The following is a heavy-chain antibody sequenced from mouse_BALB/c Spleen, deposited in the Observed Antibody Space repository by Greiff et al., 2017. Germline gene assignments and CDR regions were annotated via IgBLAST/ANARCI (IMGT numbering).Heavy chain of an antibody. D-gene: IGHD4-1*01. CDR1: GYSITSDYA. V-gene: IGHV3-2*02. Sequence: DVQLQESGPGLVKPSQSLSLTCTVTGYSITSDYAWNWIRQFPGNKLEWMGYISYSGSTSYNPSLKSRISITRDTSKNQFFLQLNSVTTEDTATYYCARRNWEGYFDYWGQGTTLTVSS. J-gene: IGHJ2*01. CDR2: ISYSGST. CDR3: ARRNWEGYFDY.